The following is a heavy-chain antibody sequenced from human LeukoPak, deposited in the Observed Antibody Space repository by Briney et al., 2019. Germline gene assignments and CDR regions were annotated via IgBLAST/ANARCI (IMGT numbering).Heavy chain of an antibody. CDR1: GFTFSSYG. D-gene: IGHD6-13*01. J-gene: IGHJ4*02. CDR2: IWYDGSNK. V-gene: IGHV3-33*01. Sequence: GGSLRLSCAASGFTFSSYGMHWVRQAPGKGLEWVAVIWYDGSNKYYADSVKGRFTISRDNSKNTLYLQMKSLRAEDTAVYYCARRIAAAGDIDYWGQGTLSPSPQ. CDR3: ARRIAAAGDIDY.